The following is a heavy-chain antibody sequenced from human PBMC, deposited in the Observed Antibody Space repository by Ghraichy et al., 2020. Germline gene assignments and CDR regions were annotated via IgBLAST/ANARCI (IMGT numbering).Heavy chain of an antibody. D-gene: IGHD2-15*01. J-gene: IGHJ3*01. CDR1: GGSITYNSY. V-gene: IGHV4-39*01. CDR3: ARTVLVVATLDDAYDL. CDR2: VHYSGNT. Sequence: SETLSLTCTVSGGSITYNSYWGWIRQPPGKGLEWIGNVHYSGNTYYNPSLESRVAMSVDTSTNQLSLRLSSVTAADTAVYYCARTVLVVATLDDAYDLWGQGTMVTVSS.